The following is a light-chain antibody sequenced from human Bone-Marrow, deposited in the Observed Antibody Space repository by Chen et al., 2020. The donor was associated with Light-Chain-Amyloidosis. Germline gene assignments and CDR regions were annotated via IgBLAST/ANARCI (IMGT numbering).Light chain of an antibody. CDR2: WAS. J-gene: IGKJ4*01. CDR1: QSVLYSSNNKNY. Sequence: DIVMTQSPDSLAVSLGERATINCKSRQSVLYSSNNKNYLAWYQQKPGQPPKLLISWASTRESGVPDRFSGSGSETDFTLTISSLQAEDVAVYYCQQYYVTLPTFGGGTKVEIK. CDR3: QQYYVTLPT. V-gene: IGKV4-1*01.